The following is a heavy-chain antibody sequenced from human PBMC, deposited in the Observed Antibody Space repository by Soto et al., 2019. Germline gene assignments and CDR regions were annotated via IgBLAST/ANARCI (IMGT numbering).Heavy chain of an antibody. CDR2: IYYSGST. V-gene: IGHV4-31*03. Sequence: QVQLQESGPGLVKPSQTLSLTCTVSGGSISSGGYYWSRIRQHPGTGLEWIGYIYYSGSTYYNPSLKSRVTISVDTSKNQFSLKLSSVTAADMAVYYCARDRVRITMGRGPVPTTDDAFDIWGQGTMVTVSS. J-gene: IGHJ3*02. CDR3: ARDRVRITMGRGPVPTTDDAFDI. CDR1: GGSISSGGYY. D-gene: IGHD3-10*01.